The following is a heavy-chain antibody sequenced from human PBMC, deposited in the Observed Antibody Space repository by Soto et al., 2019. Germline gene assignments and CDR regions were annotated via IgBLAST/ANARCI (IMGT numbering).Heavy chain of an antibody. CDR1: GFIFTSYW. Sequence: EVQLVESGGGLVQPGGSLRLSCAASGFIFTSYWMDWVRQAPGKGLEWVAMINQDGSEKYYVDSVKGRFTISRDNAKNSLYLEMGSLRADDTAVYYCVTDYDAKGWGAYWGQGALVTVSS. CDR3: VTDYDAKGWGAY. D-gene: IGHD3-16*01. CDR2: INQDGSEK. V-gene: IGHV3-7*04. J-gene: IGHJ4*02.